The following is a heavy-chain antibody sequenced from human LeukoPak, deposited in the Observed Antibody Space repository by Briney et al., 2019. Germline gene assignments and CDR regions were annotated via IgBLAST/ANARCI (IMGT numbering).Heavy chain of an antibody. Sequence: SETLSLTCTVSGGSISSGGYYWSWIRQHPGKGLEWIGYIYYSGSTYYNPSLKSRVTISVDTSKNQFSLKLSSVTAADTAVYYCARTHYDYVWGSYRSPYYFGYWGQGTLVTVSS. J-gene: IGHJ4*02. D-gene: IGHD3-16*02. V-gene: IGHV4-31*03. CDR3: ARTHYDYVWGSYRSPYYFGY. CDR2: IYYSGST. CDR1: GGSISSGGYY.